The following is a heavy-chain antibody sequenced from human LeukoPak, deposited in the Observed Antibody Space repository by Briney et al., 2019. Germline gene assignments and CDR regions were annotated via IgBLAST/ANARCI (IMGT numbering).Heavy chain of an antibody. Sequence: GASLEISCKGSGYIFTGYWIGWVRPLPGKGLEWMGIIYPGDSDTRYSPSFQAQVTISADKSISTAYLQWTSLKASDTAMYYCARRGSSWYVVDYWGQGTLVTVSP. J-gene: IGHJ4*02. V-gene: IGHV5-51*01. CDR1: GYIFTGYW. CDR3: ARRGSSWYVVDY. D-gene: IGHD6-13*01. CDR2: IYPGDSDT.